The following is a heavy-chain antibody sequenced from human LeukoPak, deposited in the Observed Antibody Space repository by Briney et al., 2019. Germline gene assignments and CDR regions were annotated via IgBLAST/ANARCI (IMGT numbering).Heavy chain of an antibody. J-gene: IGHJ4*02. CDR2: LYSDGNT. CDR3: ARGVEPLAANTLAY. CDR1: GFTVITND. D-gene: IGHD1-14*01. V-gene: IGHV3-53*01. Sequence: PGETLRLSCAASGFTVITNDMTWIRQAPGKGLEWISVLYSDGNTKYADSVQGRFTISRDNSKNTLYLEMTSLSPDDTAVYYCARGVEPLAANTLAYWGQGTLVTVSS.